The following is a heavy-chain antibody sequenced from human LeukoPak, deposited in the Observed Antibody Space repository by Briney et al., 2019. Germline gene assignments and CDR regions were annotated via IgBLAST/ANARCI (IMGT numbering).Heavy chain of an antibody. V-gene: IGHV1-2*02. Sequence: VASVKVSCKASGYTYTTDGISWVRQAPGQGLEWMGWMNPNSGGTKYTRKSQGRVTMTRDTSISTAYMELSRLTSDDTAMYYCARDKLGLGELSLYDEWGQGTQVTVSS. D-gene: IGHD3-16*02. CDR2: MNPNSGGT. J-gene: IGHJ4*02. CDR1: GYTYTTDG. CDR3: ARDKLGLGELSLYDE.